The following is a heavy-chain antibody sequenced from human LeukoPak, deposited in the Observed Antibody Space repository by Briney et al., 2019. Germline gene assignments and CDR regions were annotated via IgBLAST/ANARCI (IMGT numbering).Heavy chain of an antibody. CDR1: GFSVSTSGVG. CDR3: AHSYYFGSRSYYNVWFAP. V-gene: IGHV2-5*02. J-gene: IGHJ5*02. CDR2: IYWDDEK. D-gene: IGHD3-10*01. Sequence: SGPTLVKPTRTLTLTCTFSGFSVSTSGVGVGWIRQPPGKALQWLALIYWDDEKYYSPSLKSRLSISRDTSRNQVVLTMTNMDPLDTGTYFCAHSYYFGSRSYYNVWFAPWGLGTLVSVSS.